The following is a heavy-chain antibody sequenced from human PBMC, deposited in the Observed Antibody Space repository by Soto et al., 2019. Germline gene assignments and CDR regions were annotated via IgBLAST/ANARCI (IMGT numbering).Heavy chain of an antibody. CDR3: ARHHSSSWYNAFDI. Sequence: SETLSLTCTVSGGSISSYYWSWIRQPPGKGLEWIGYIYYSGSTNYNPSHKSRVTISVDTSKNQFSLKLSSVTAAVTAVYYCARHHSSSWYNAFDIWGQGTMVTVSS. CDR2: IYYSGST. V-gene: IGHV4-59*08. CDR1: GGSISSYY. J-gene: IGHJ3*02. D-gene: IGHD6-13*01.